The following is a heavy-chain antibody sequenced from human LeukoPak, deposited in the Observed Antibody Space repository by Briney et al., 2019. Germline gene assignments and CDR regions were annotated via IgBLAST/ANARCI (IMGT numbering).Heavy chain of an antibody. J-gene: IGHJ4*02. CDR1: GFTFSSYA. V-gene: IGHV3-64*04. CDR3: ARGDDSGYYDYFDY. CDR2: ISSNGGST. Sequence: PGGSLRLSCSASGFTFSSYAMHWVRQAPGKGLEHVSAISSNGGSTYYADSVKGRFTISRDFSKNTVFLHMNSLRAEDTAMYYCARGDDSGYYDYFDYWGQGALVTVSS. D-gene: IGHD3-22*01.